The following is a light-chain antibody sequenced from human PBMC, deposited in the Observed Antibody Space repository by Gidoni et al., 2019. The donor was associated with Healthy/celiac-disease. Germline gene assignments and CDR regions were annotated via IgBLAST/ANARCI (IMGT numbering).Light chain of an antibody. V-gene: IGKV1-33*01. CDR1: QDISNY. J-gene: IGKJ2*01. CDR2: DAS. CDR3: QQYDTLPIT. Sequence: DIQMTQSPSSLSASVGDRVTITCQASQDISNYLNWYQQKPGKAPKVLIYDASTLETGVPSRFSGSGSGTDFTFAISSLQPEDIATYYCQQYDTLPITFGQGTKLEIK.